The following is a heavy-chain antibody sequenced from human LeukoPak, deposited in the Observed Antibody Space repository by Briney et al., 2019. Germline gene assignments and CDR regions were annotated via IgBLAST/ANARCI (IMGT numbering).Heavy chain of an antibody. V-gene: IGHV1-8*02. J-gene: IGHJ3*01. CDR3: ARATMVRGVMP. D-gene: IGHD3-10*01. Sequence: ASVKVSCKASGYTFTTYNINWVRQAPGQGLEWMGWMNPNSGNTGYAQKFQGRVTMTRNTSISTAYMELSSLRSEDTAVYYCARATMVRGVMPWGQGTMVTVSS. CDR1: GYTFTTYN. CDR2: MNPNSGNT.